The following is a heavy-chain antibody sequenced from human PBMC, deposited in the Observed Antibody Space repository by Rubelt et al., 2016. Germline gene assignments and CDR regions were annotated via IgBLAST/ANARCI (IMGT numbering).Heavy chain of an antibody. CDR1: GGTFSSYA. D-gene: IGHD1-1*01. J-gene: IGHJ6*03. CDR2: IIPILGIA. V-gene: IGHV1-69*04. Sequence: QVQLVQSGAEVKKPGSSVKVSCKASGGTFSSYAISWVRQAPGQGLEWMGRIIPILGIANYAQKFQGRVTITADKSTSTAYMELSSLRSEDRAVYYCASRIGTSDYYYMDVWGKGTTVTVSS. CDR3: ASRIGTSDYYYMDV.